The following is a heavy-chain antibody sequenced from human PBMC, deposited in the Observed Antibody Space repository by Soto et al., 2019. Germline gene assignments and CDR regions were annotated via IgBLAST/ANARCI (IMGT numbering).Heavy chain of an antibody. CDR1: GFTFSSYG. Sequence: GGSLRLSCAASGFTFSSYGMHWVRQAPGKGLEWVAVISYDGSNKYYADSVKGRFAISRDNSKNTLYLQMNSLRAEDTAVYYCAKDDFWSGYFPATFWGQGTLVTVSS. D-gene: IGHD3-3*01. V-gene: IGHV3-30*18. J-gene: IGHJ4*02. CDR2: ISYDGSNK. CDR3: AKDDFWSGYFPATF.